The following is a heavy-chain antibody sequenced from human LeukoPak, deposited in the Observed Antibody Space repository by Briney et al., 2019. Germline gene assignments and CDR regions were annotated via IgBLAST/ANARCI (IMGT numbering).Heavy chain of an antibody. D-gene: IGHD3-16*01. J-gene: IGHJ4*02. V-gene: IGHV3-7*01. CDR1: GFSFSTYW. Sequence: PGESLRLSCAASGFSFSTYWMSWVRQAPGKGLEWVANIKQDGSDIYYVDSVKGRFIISRDNAKNSLYLQMSSLRAEDTAVYYCTRGGRLHPQSPYWGQGNLVTVSS. CDR2: IKQDGSDI. CDR3: TRGGRLHPQSPY.